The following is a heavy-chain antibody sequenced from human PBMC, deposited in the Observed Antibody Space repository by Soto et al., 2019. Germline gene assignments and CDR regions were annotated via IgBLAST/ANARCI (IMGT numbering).Heavy chain of an antibody. CDR2: INAGYGNT. J-gene: IGHJ4*02. Sequence: QVHLVQSGAEVRKPGASVKVSCKASGYTFSSYAMHWVRQAPGQRLEWMGWINAGYGNTKSSQKFQDRVTNSGDTSASTAYMELTSLRSEDTAVYYCARDTGDATFDFWGQGTLVTVSS. V-gene: IGHV1-3*01. D-gene: IGHD7-27*01. CDR3: ARDTGDATFDF. CDR1: GYTFSSYA.